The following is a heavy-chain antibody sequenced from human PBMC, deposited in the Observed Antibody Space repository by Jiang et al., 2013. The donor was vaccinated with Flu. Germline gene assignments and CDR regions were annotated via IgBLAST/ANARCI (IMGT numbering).Heavy chain of an antibody. D-gene: IGHD4/OR15-4a*01. CDR2: INPSGGST. J-gene: IGHJ4*02. Sequence: CKASGYTFTSYYMHWVRQAPGQGLEWMGIINPSGGSTSYAQKFQGRVTMTRDTSTSTVYMELSSLRSEDTAVYYCARERMLTAGSLGYWGQGTLVTVSS. V-gene: IGHV1-46*01. CDR3: ARERMLTAGSLGY. CDR1: GYTFTSYY.